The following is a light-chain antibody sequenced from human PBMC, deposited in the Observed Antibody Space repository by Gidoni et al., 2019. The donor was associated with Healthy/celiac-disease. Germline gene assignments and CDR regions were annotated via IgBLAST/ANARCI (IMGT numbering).Light chain of an antibody. J-gene: IGLJ1*01. CDR2: DNN. Sequence: QSVLTQPPSASAAPGQKVTISCSGSSSNIGNNYVSWYQQLPGTAPKLLIYDNNKRPSGIPDRFSGSKSGTSATLGITGLQTGDEADYYCGTWDSSLSAVFGTGTKVTVL. V-gene: IGLV1-51*01. CDR3: GTWDSSLSAV. CDR1: SSNIGNNY.